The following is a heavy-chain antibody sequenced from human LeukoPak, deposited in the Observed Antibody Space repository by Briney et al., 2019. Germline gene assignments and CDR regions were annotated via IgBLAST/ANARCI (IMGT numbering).Heavy chain of an antibody. V-gene: IGHV3-74*01. CDR1: GFTFSSYW. CDR2: IKSDGSST. J-gene: IGHJ4*02. CDR3: AKDPDCTSGVCYTFFDY. D-gene: IGHD2-8*01. Sequence: GESLRLSCAPSGFTFSSYWMHWVGQAPGKGLVWVSRIKSDGSSTSYADSVKGRFTISRDNAKNTLYLQMNSLRAEDTAVYYCAKDPDCTSGVCYTFFDYWGQGTLVTVSS.